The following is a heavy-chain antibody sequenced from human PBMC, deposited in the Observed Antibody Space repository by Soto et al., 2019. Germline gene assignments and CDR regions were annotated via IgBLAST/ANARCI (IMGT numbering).Heavy chain of an antibody. D-gene: IGHD2-8*01. CDR1: RFTFSNYA. V-gene: IGHV3-23*01. CDR2: ISGSGGTT. J-gene: IGHJ4*02. CDR3: PKDADRDCTNVVCPEFDS. Sequence: PGGSLRLSCAASRFTFSNYAMSWVRQAPVKGLEWVSTISGSGGTTYYADSVKGRFTISRDNSKNTVYLQMNSLRAEDTAVYYCPKDADRDCTNVVCPEFDSWGQGTLVTVSS.